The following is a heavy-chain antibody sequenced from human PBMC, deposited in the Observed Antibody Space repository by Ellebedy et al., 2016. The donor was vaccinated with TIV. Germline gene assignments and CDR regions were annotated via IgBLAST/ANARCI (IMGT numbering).Heavy chain of an antibody. J-gene: IGHJ4*02. CDR2: ITAYTGNT. CDR3: ASTSSVWSSCDY. D-gene: IGHD5/OR15-5a*01. V-gene: IGHV1-18*04. Sequence: AASVKVSCKASGYTFTSYGINWVRQAPGQGLEWLGCITAYTGNTNYARKLQGRVTMATDTSTSTAYMELTNLKSDDTAVYYCASTSSVWSSCDYWGQGTLVTVSS. CDR1: GYTFTSYG.